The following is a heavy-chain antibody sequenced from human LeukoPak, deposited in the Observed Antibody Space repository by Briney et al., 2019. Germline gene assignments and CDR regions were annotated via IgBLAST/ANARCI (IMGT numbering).Heavy chain of an antibody. CDR3: ARDATTEPGTVYMDV. V-gene: IGHV3-48*04. D-gene: IGHD6-13*01. CDR1: GFTVSSNY. J-gene: IGHJ6*03. CDR2: ISTSGSII. Sequence: GGSLRLSCAASGFTVSSNYMTWVRQAPGKGLEWILHISTSGSIIHYADSVKGRFTISRDNAKNSLYLQMNSLRAEDTALYFCARDATTEPGTVYMDVWGKGTTVTISS.